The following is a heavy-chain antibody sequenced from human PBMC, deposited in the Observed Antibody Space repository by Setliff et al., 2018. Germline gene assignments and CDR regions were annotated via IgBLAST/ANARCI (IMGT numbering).Heavy chain of an antibody. D-gene: IGHD3-10*01. CDR3: ARSLGSGSYYNSRPFYSDY. J-gene: IGHJ4*02. Sequence: TLSLTCTVSGGSISSGSNYWSWIRQPAGRGLEWIGHIDPSGNTNYHPSLKSRVTISGDTSKNQFSPKLTSVTAADTAVYFCARSLGSGSYYNSRPFYSDYWGQGTLVTVSS. CDR1: GGSISSGSNY. V-gene: IGHV4-61*09. CDR2: IDPSGNT.